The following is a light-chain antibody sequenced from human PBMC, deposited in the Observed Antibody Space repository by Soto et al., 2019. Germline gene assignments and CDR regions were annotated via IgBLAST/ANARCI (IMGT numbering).Light chain of an antibody. J-gene: IGKJ4*01. CDR3: QQYKSFSLT. CDR1: QSIDSW. CDR2: KTS. V-gene: IGKV1-5*03. Sequence: DIPMTQSPSTLSASVGDRVTITCRASQSIDSWLAWYQQKPGQAPNLLIYKTSNLESGVPSRFSGSGSGTEFSLTISSLQPDDFATYYCQQYKSFSLTFGGGTRVEVK.